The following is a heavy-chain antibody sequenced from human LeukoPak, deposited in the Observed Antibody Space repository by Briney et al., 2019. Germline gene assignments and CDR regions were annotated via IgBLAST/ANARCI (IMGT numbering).Heavy chain of an antibody. J-gene: IGHJ4*02. CDR1: SGSVSNSHYY. CDR2: IFYSGNT. Sequence: PSETLSLTCTVSSGSVSNSHYYWAWVRQPPGKGLEWLGSIFYSGNTHYNPSHKSPVTISIDTSKNQFSLKVSSVTAAGTAIYYCARDLSFDWFPYYFDYWGQGILVTVSS. V-gene: IGHV4-39*07. CDR3: ARDLSFDWFPYYFDY. D-gene: IGHD3-9*01.